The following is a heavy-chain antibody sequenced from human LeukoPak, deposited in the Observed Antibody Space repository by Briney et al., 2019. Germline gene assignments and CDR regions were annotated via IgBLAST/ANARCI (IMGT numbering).Heavy chain of an antibody. V-gene: IGHV3-23*01. J-gene: IGHJ6*03. CDR3: AKGLRTGVGPYMGYHYYMDV. Sequence: GGSLRLSCAASGFTFCGYAMSWVRQAPGKGLKWVSTINDNGDGTYYADSVKGRFTISRDNSYNTVSLQMNSLRDEDTGVYYCAKGLRTGVGPYMGYHYYMDVWGKGATVTVSS. CDR2: INDNGDGT. CDR1: GFTFCGYA. D-gene: IGHD3-16*01.